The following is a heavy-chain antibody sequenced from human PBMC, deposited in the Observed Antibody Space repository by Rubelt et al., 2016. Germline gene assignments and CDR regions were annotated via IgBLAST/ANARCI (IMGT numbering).Heavy chain of an antibody. V-gene: IGHV3-9*01. CDR1: GFTFDDYA. CDR2: ISWNSGSI. J-gene: IGHJ6*02. Sequence: EVQLVESGGGLVQPGRSLRLSCAASGFTFDDYAMHWVRQAPGKGLEWVSGISWNSGSIGYADSVKGRFTISRDNAKNSLYLQMNSLRAEDTALYYCAKGTGYYGMDVWGQGTTVTVSS. CDR3: AKGTGYYGMDV.